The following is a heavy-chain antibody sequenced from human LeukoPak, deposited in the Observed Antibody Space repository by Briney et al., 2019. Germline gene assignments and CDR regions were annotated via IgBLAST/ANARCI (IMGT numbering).Heavy chain of an antibody. Sequence: GASVKVSCKASGYTFTGYYMHWVRQAPGQGLEWMGRINPNSGGTNYAQKFQGRVTMTRDTSISTAYMELSRLSSDDTAVYYCARGSGYSYGGFDPWGQGTLVTVSS. D-gene: IGHD5-18*01. CDR1: GYTFTGYY. J-gene: IGHJ5*02. CDR2: INPNSGGT. V-gene: IGHV1-2*06. CDR3: ARGSGYSYGGFDP.